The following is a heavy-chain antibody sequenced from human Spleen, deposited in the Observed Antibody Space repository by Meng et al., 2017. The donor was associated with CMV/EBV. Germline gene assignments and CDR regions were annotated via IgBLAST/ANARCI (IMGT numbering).Heavy chain of an antibody. CDR3: ARDRRDVLLWFGEFKDAFDI. V-gene: IGHV1-18*01. D-gene: IGHD3-10*01. Sequence: ASVKVSCKASGYTLTSYGISWVRHAPGQGLEWMGWISAYNGNTNYAQKLQGRVTMTTDTSTSTAYMELRSLRSDDTAVYYCARDRRDVLLWFGEFKDAFDIWGQGTMVTVSS. CDR2: ISAYNGNT. CDR1: GYTLTSYG. J-gene: IGHJ3*02.